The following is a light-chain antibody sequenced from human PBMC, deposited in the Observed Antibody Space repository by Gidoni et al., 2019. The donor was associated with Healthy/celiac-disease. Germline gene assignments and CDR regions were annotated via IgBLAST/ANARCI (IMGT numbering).Light chain of an antibody. J-gene: IGKJ5*01. CDR3: QQSYSTPSIT. CDR2: AAS. Sequence: DLPMTQSPSSLSASVGDRVTITCRASQSISSYLNWYQQKPGKAPKLLIYAASSLQSGVPSRFSGSGSGTDFTLTISSLQPEDFATYYCQQSYSTPSITFGQGTRLEIK. V-gene: IGKV1-39*01. CDR1: QSISSY.